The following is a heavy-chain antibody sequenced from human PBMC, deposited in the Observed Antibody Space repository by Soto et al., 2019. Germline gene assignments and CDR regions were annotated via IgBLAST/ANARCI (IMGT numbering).Heavy chain of an antibody. CDR2: IYWDDDK. CDR3: IYTPRNSPFDY. CDR1: GFSVTTSGVG. V-gene: IGHV2-5*02. D-gene: IGHD2-21*01. Sequence: SGPTLVNPTQTLTLTCTLSGFSVTTSGVGVGWIRQPPGKALEWLALIYWDDDKRYSPSLKSRRTITKDTSKNQVFLTITHMDPVDTATYFCIYTPRNSPFDYWGPGTLVTVSS. J-gene: IGHJ4*02.